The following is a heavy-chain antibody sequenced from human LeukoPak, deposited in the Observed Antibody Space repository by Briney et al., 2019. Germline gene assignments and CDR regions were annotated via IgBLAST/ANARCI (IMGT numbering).Heavy chain of an antibody. Sequence: GGSLRLSCAASGFTFSSYAMSWVRQAPGKGLEWVSAISGSGGSTYYADSVKGRFTISRDNSKNTLYLQMNSLRAEDTAVYYCAKVVRGSIAAQGFDYWGQGTLVTVSS. D-gene: IGHD6-6*01. CDR2: ISGSGGST. V-gene: IGHV3-23*01. CDR3: AKVVRGSIAAQGFDY. J-gene: IGHJ4*02. CDR1: GFTFSSYA.